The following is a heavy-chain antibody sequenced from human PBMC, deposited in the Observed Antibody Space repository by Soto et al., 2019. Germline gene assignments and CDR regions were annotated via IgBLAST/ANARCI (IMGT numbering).Heavy chain of an antibody. CDR2: INPGNGNT. D-gene: IGHD1-1*01. J-gene: IGHJ4*02. V-gene: IGHV1-3*01. CDR1: GYTFTSYG. CDR3: ARRAETNGWNGFGADKYYFDF. Sequence: ASVKVSCKASGYTFTSYGMNWVRQAPGRGLEWMGWINPGNGNTKYSQKFQGRVIIERDTSASTAHMELSSLRSKDTAVYYCARRAETNGWNGFGADKYYFDFWGQGTLVTVSS.